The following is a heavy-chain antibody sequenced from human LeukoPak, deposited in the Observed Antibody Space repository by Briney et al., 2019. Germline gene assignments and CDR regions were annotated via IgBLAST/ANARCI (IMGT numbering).Heavy chain of an antibody. CDR3: ASGEISYGANDDY. CDR2: INPNSGGT. J-gene: IGHJ4*02. D-gene: IGHD4-17*01. Sequence: GASVKVSCKASGYTFTGYYMHWVRQAPGQGLEWMGWINPNSGGTNYAQKFQGRVTMTRDTSISTAYMELSRLRSDDKAVYYCASGEISYGANDDYWGQGTLVTVSS. CDR1: GYTFTGYY. V-gene: IGHV1-2*02.